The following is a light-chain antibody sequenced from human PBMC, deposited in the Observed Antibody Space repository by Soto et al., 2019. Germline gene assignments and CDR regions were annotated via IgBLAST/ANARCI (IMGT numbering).Light chain of an antibody. CDR2: GVS. Sequence: EIVLTQSPDTLSLSPGERATLSCRASQTVTSGYLAWYQQKPGQAPRLLIYGVSTGATGSPDRFSGSGSGTDFTLTISRLEPEDFAVYFCQVSGSSSKTFGQGTRVELK. CDR3: QVSGSSSKT. V-gene: IGKV3-20*01. CDR1: QTVTSGY. J-gene: IGKJ1*01.